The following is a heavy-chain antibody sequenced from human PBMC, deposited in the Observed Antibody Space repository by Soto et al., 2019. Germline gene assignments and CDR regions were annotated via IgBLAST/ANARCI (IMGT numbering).Heavy chain of an antibody. J-gene: IGHJ5*02. CDR2: TYYRSKWYN. CDR3: ARGREAGRGDWLDP. V-gene: IGHV6-1*01. CDR1: GDSFSSNSAA. Sequence: PSQALSLTCDISGDSFSSNSAAWNCIRQSPSRGLEWLGRTYYRSKWYNDYAVSVRGRITINPDTSKNQFSLQLKSVTPDDTAVYYCARGREAGRGDWLDPWGQGTQVTVSS. D-gene: IGHD6-13*01.